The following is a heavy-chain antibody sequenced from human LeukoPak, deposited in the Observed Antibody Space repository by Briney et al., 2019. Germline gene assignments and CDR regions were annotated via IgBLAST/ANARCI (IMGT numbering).Heavy chain of an antibody. V-gene: IGHV4-39*01. CDR1: GGSISSSSYY. Sequence: PSETLSLTCTVSGGSISSSSYYWGWIRQPPGTGLEWIGSIYYSGSTYYNPSLKSRVTISVYTSKNQFSLKLSSVTAADTAVYYCARHAGGWYWYYFDYWGQGTLFTVSS. D-gene: IGHD6-19*01. CDR2: IYYSGST. J-gene: IGHJ4*02. CDR3: ARHAGGWYWYYFDY.